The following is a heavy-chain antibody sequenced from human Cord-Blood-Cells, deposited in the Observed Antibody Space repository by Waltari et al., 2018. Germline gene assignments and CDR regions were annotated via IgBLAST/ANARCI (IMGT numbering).Heavy chain of an antibody. V-gene: IGHV4-34*01. CDR1: GGSFGGYY. J-gene: IGHJ4*02. D-gene: IGHD6-13*01. CDR3: ARVDYRTIAAAGSDY. Sequence: QVQLQQWGAGLLRPSETLSPTCAVYGGSFGGYYWSWIRQPPGKGLEWIGEINHSGSTNYNPSLKSRVTISVDTSKNQFSLKLSSVTAADTAVYYCARVDYRTIAAAGSDYWGQGTLVTVSS. CDR2: INHSGST.